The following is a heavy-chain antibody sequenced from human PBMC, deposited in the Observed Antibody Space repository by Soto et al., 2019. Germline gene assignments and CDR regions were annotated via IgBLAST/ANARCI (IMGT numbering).Heavy chain of an antibody. D-gene: IGHD3-3*01. CDR1: GFTFSSYS. V-gene: IGHV3-21*01. CDR3: ARDRRVTIDDYYCCGMVV. CDR2: ISSSSNYI. J-gene: IGHJ6*01. Sequence: EVQLVESGGGLVKPGGSLRLSCAASGFTFSSYSMNWVRQAPGKGLEWVSSISSSSNYIYYADSVKGRFTISRDNARCSLYLQVNRLGAECKVVYYCARDRRVTIDDYYCCGMVVWGQGITVTVS.